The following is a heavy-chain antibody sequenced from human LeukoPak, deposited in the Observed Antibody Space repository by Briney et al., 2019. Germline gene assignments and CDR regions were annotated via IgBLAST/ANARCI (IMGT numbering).Heavy chain of an antibody. CDR1: GFTFSSYA. CDR3: AKDHYYDSSGPDFDY. J-gene: IGHJ4*02. CDR2: ISGSGGST. V-gene: IGHV3-23*01. D-gene: IGHD3-22*01. Sequence: GSLRLSCAASGFTFSSYAMSWVRQAPGKGLEWVSAISGSGGSTYYADSVKGRFTISRDNSKNTLYLQMNSLRAEDTAVYYCAKDHYYDSSGPDFDYWGQGTLVTVSS.